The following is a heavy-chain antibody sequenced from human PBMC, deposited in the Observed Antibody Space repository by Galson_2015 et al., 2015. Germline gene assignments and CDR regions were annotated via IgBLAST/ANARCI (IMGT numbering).Heavy chain of an antibody. Sequence: SLRLSCAASGFTFSSYGMHWVRQAPGKGLEWVAVIWYDGSNKYYADSVKGRFTISRDNSKNTLYLQMNSLRAEDTAVYYCAREGGAVAGFYYYYGMDVWGQGTTVTVSS. CDR1: GFTFSSYG. CDR3: AREGGAVAGFYYYYGMDV. V-gene: IGHV3-33*01. J-gene: IGHJ6*02. D-gene: IGHD6-19*01. CDR2: IWYDGSNK.